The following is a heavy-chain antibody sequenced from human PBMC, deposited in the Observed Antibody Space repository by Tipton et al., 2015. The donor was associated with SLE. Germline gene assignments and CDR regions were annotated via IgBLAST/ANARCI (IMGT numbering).Heavy chain of an antibody. CDR1: GGSISSYY. CDR3: AREFLNPVTTVHYYFDL. D-gene: IGHD4-11*01. Sequence: TLSLTCTVSGGSISSYYWSWIRQPAGGGLEWIGRIYTNENTNYNPSLKSRVTMSVDTSKNHFSLKLNPETAADTAVYYCAREFLNPVTTVHYYFDLWGRGTLVTVSS. J-gene: IGHJ2*01. V-gene: IGHV4-4*07. CDR2: IYTNENT.